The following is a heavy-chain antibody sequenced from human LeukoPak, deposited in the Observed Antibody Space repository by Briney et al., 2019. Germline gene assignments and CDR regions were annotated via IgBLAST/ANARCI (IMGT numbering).Heavy chain of an antibody. CDR1: GFTFSSYG. J-gene: IGHJ6*02. D-gene: IGHD2-21*02. V-gene: IGHV3-30*18. CDR3: AKDLRGGDPHGMDV. CDR2: ISYDGSNK. Sequence: GGSLRLSCAASGFTFSSYGMHWVRQAPGKGLEWVAVISYDGSNKYYADSVKGRLTISRDNSKNTLYLQMNSLRAEDTAVYYCAKDLRGGDPHGMDVWGQGTTVTVSS.